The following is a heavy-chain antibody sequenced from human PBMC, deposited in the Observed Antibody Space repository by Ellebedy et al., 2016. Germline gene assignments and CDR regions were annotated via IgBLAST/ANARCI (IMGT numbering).Heavy chain of an antibody. V-gene: IGHV4-34*01. CDR3: APHGYSSGWDFQQ. D-gene: IGHD6-19*01. CDR1: GESFSGSF. J-gene: IGHJ1*01. Sequence: SQTLSLTCAVYGESFSGSFWSWIRQPPGKGLEWIGEITHSGGTNYNPSLKTRVTISADTSKNQFSLKLTSVTAADTAMYYCAPHGYSSGWDFQQWGQGTLVTVSS. CDR2: ITHSGGT.